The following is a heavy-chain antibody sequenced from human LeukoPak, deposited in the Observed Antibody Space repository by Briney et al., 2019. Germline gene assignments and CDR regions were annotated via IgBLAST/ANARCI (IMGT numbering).Heavy chain of an antibody. CDR1: GFTFSSYS. Sequence: PGGSLRLSCADSGFTFSSYSMNWVRQAPGKGLEWLSYISSSSSTIYYADSVKGRFTISRDNAKNSLYLQMNSLRAEDTAVYYCARGDCSGGSCYLSLTTIDYWGQGTLVTVSS. CDR2: ISSSSSTI. V-gene: IGHV3-48*01. CDR3: ARGDCSGGSCYLSLTTIDY. J-gene: IGHJ4*02. D-gene: IGHD2-15*01.